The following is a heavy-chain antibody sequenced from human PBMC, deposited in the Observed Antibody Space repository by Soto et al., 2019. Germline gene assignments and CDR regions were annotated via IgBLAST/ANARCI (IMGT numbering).Heavy chain of an antibody. D-gene: IGHD3-10*01. CDR2: INPNSGGT. J-gene: IGHJ4*02. CDR3: ARYGSGSYFDY. Sequence: ASVKVSFKASGYTFTGYYMHWVRQAPGQGLELMGWINPNSGGTNYAQKFQGRVTMTRXXXXTXAXMXLXXXXSDDTAVYYCARYGSGSYFDYRGQGTLVTVSS. CDR1: GYTFTGYY. V-gene: IGHV1-2*02.